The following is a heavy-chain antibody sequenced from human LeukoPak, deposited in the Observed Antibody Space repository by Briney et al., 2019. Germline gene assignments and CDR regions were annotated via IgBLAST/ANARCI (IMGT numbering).Heavy chain of an antibody. CDR3: AKGVRTGTTRNWFDP. CDR2: INPNSGGT. V-gene: IGHV1-2*02. D-gene: IGHD1-7*01. CDR1: GYTFTGYY. Sequence: ASVKVSCKASGYTFTGYYMHWVRQAPGQGLEWMGWINPNSGGTNYAQKFQGRVTMTRDTSISTAYMELSRLRSDDTAVYYCAKGVRTGTTRNWFDPWGQGTLVTVSS. J-gene: IGHJ5*02.